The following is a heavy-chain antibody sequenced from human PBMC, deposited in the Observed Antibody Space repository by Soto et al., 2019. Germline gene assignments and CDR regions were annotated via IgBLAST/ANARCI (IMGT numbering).Heavy chain of an antibody. D-gene: IGHD2-2*02. V-gene: IGHV1-69*02. Sequence: QVQLVQSGAEVKKPGSSVKVSCKASGGTFSSYTISWVRQAPGQGLEWMGRIIPILGIANYAQKFQGRVTITADKYTSTAYMELNSLRSEDTAVYYCARGPPLYCSNTSCYKGIDYWGQGTLVTVSS. CDR1: GGTFSSYT. J-gene: IGHJ4*02. CDR2: IIPILGIA. CDR3: ARGPPLYCSNTSCYKGIDY.